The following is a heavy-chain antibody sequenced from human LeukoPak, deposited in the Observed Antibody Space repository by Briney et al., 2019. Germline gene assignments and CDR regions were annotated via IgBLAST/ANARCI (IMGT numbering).Heavy chain of an antibody. CDR1: GYTFTSYG. CDR2: ISAYNGNT. Sequence: ASVTVSCKASGYTFTSYGISWVRQAPGQGLEWMGWISAYNGNTNYAQKLQGRVTMTTDTSTSTAYMELRSLRSDDTAVYYCARGPFDILTLPPDYWGQGTLVTVSS. D-gene: IGHD3-9*01. V-gene: IGHV1-18*01. J-gene: IGHJ4*02. CDR3: ARGPFDILTLPPDY.